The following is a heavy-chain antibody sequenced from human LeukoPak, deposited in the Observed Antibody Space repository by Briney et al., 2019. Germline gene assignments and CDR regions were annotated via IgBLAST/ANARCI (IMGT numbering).Heavy chain of an antibody. D-gene: IGHD3-3*01. Sequence: GSVKVSCKASGYTFTGYYMHWVRQAPGQGLEWMGWINPNSGGTNYAQKFQGRVTMTRDTSISTAYMELSRLRSDDTAVYYCARDFRATYYDFWSGYLYYFDYWGQGTLVTVSS. CDR1: GYTFTGYY. CDR3: ARDFRATYYDFWSGYLYYFDY. CDR2: INPNSGGT. J-gene: IGHJ4*02. V-gene: IGHV1-2*02.